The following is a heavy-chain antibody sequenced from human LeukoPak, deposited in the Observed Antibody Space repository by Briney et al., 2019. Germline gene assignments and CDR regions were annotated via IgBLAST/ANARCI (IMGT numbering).Heavy chain of an antibody. CDR1: GFPFSSYW. V-gene: IGHV3-7*03. D-gene: IGHD6-19*01. CDR2: IKQDGSKK. CDR3: ARDRDWYSFDS. Sequence: PGGSLRLSCVASGFPFSSYWMTWVRQAPGKGLEWVANIKQDGSKKSYVDSVKGRFTISRDNAKNSLYLQMNSLRAEDTAVYYCARDRDWYSFDSWGQGTLVTVSS. J-gene: IGHJ4*02.